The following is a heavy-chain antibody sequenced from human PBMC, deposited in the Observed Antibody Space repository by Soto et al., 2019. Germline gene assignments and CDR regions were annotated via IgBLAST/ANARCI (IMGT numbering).Heavy chain of an antibody. Sequence: PGGSLRLSCVASGFSFSDYSMTWMRQAPGGGLDFVAFISNTAITDYYADSVKGRFTISRDNARNPVYLRMDSLRAEDAAVYYCARDLPQLLSHKHSYDSLDVWGTGASVTVSS. J-gene: IGHJ6*04. CDR3: ARDLPQLLSHKHSYDSLDV. V-gene: IGHV3-11*01. D-gene: IGHD2-2*01. CDR2: ISNTAITD. CDR1: GFSFSDYS.